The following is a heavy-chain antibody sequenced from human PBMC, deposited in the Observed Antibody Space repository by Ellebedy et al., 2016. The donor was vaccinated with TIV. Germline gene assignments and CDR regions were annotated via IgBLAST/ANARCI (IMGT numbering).Heavy chain of an antibody. CDR3: ARGPYSSGHCDAFDV. CDR2: ISFDGRAV. D-gene: IGHD6-19*01. Sequence: GGSLRLXXAASGFTFSSSTMHWVRQAPGWGLDWVAGISFDGRAVHYADSVKGRFTISRDNSKNTLSLQMNSLIGEDSAIYYCARGPYSSGHCDAFDVWGRGTAVTVSS. V-gene: IGHV3-30*04. CDR1: GFTFSSST. J-gene: IGHJ3*01.